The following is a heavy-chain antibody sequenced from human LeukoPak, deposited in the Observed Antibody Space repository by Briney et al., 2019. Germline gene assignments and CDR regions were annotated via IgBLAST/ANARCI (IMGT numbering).Heavy chain of an antibody. CDR2: IYPGDSDT. V-gene: IGHV5-51*01. Sequence: GESLKISCKGSGYSFTSYLIGWVRQMPGKGLEWMGIIYPGDSDTTYSPSFQVQVTISAAKSISTAYLQWSSLKASHTAMYYCARRRMPNRDAFDIWGQGTVVTVSS. J-gene: IGHJ3*02. CDR3: ARRRMPNRDAFDI. CDR1: GYSFTSYL. D-gene: IGHD2-2*01.